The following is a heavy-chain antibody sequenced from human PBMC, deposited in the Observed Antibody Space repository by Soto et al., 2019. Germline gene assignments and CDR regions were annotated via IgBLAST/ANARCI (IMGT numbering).Heavy chain of an antibody. CDR2: IYYSGST. V-gene: IGHV4-39*01. Sequence: PSETLSLTCTVSGGSISSSSYYWGWIRQPPGKGLEWIGSIYYSGSTYYNPSLKSLVTISVDTSKNQFSLKLSSVTAAYTAVYYCARLERRAVGNYFDYWGQGTLVTVSS. CDR3: ARLERRAVGNYFDY. D-gene: IGHD6-19*01. CDR1: GGSISSSSYY. J-gene: IGHJ4*02.